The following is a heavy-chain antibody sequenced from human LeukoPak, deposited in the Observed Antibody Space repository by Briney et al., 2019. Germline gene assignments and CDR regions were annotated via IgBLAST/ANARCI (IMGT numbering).Heavy chain of an antibody. V-gene: IGHV3-23*01. D-gene: IGHD6-19*01. J-gene: IGHJ4*02. CDR3: AKERSSGWPFDY. CDR1: GFTFSSYA. CDR2: ISGSGDRT. Sequence: GGSLRLSCAASGFTFSSYAMSWVGQAPGKGLEWVSGISGSGDRTHDADSVKGRFTISRDNSKNTVYLQMNSLRADDTAVYYCAKERSSGWPFDYWGQATLVTVSS.